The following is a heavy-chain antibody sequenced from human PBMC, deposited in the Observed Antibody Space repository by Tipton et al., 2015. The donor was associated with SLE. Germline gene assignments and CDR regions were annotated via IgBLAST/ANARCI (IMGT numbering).Heavy chain of an antibody. CDR1: RFTFDDYA. J-gene: IGHJ3*02. D-gene: IGHD6-19*01. CDR3: VKGRSGWIKEAIDI. CDR2: VSWNSDAI. V-gene: IGHV3-9*01. Sequence: SLRLSCAASRFTFDDYAMPWVRQAPGKGLEWVSGVSWNSDAIDYADSVKGRFTISRDNAKNSLYLQMNSLRAEDTALYYCVKGRSGWIKEAIDIWGQGTRVSISS.